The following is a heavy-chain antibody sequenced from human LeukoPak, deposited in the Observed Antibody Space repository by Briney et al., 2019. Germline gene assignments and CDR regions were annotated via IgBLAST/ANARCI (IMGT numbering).Heavy chain of an antibody. J-gene: IGHJ3*02. CDR2: IIPILGIA. V-gene: IGHV1-69*04. D-gene: IGHD4-23*01. CDR3: ASEVVIRDAFDI. CDR1: GGTFSSYA. Sequence: SVKVSCKASGGTFSSYAISWVRQAPGQGLEWMGRIIPILGIANYAQKFQGRVTITADKSTSAAYMELSSLRSEDTAVYYCASEVVIRDAFDIWGQGTMVTVSS.